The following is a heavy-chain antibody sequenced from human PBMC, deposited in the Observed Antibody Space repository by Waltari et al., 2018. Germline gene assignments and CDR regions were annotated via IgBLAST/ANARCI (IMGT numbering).Heavy chain of an antibody. CDR2: IGWNSGSI. D-gene: IGHD3-10*01. V-gene: IGHV3-9*01. CDR1: GFTFDDYA. CDR3: AGVGGSGSYYYYGMDV. J-gene: IGHJ6*02. Sequence: EVQLVESGGGLVQPGRSLRLSCAASGFTFDDYAMHWVRQAPGKGLEWVSGIGWNSGSIGDGDSVKGRFTISRDNAKNSLYLQMNSLRAEDTALYYCAGVGGSGSYYYYGMDVWGQGTTVTVSS.